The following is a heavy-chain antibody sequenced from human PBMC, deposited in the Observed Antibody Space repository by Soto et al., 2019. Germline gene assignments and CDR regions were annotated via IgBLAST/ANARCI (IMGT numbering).Heavy chain of an antibody. CDR3: ARQGWWRDSNIWFSIFDY. Sequence: QVELQESGPRLVEPSETLSLTCTVSGGSINDYYWSWIRQPPGKGLEWIGYVYYSGTTNYNPSLNSRVTISVDTAKKQFSLKLSSVTAADTAEYYCARQGWWRDSNIWFSIFDYWGQGILVTVSS. CDR2: VYYSGTT. V-gene: IGHV4-59*08. J-gene: IGHJ4*02. D-gene: IGHD2-15*01. CDR1: GGSINDYY.